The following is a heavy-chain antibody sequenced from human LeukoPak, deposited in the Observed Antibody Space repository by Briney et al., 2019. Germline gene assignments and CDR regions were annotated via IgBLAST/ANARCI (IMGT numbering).Heavy chain of an antibody. CDR2: IIPIFGTA. J-gene: IGHJ4*02. CDR1: GGTFSSYA. CDR3: ASQTGYSSSWYNY. D-gene: IGHD6-13*01. V-gene: IGHV1-69*05. Sequence: ASVKVSCKASGGTFSSYAISWVRQAPGQGLEWMGGIIPIFGTANYAQKFQGRVTITTDVSTSTAYMELSSLRSEDTAVYYCASQTGYSSSWYNYWGQGTLVTVSS.